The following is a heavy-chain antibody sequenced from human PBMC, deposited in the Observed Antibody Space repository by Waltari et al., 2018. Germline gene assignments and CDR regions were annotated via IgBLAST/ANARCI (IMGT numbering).Heavy chain of an antibody. CDR1: GFTFSSYG. CDR2: IWYNGSNK. Sequence: QVQLVESGGGVVQPGRSLRLSCAASGFTFSSYGLHWVRQAPRKGLEWVAVIWYNGSNKYYADSVKGRFTMSRDNSKNTVYLQMNSLRAEDTAVYYCGRGPHIVVVTAIDYWGQGTLVTVSS. D-gene: IGHD2-21*02. J-gene: IGHJ4*02. CDR3: GRGPHIVVVTAIDY. V-gene: IGHV3-33*01.